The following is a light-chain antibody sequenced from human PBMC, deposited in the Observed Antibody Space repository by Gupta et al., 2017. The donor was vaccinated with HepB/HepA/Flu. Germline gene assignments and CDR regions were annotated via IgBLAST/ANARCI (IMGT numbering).Light chain of an antibody. V-gene: IGLV2-11*01. CDR1: SSDIGGYNH. J-gene: IGLJ3*02. Sequence: QSALTQPRPVSGSPGPSVTISCTGTSSDIGGYNHVSWYQQHPGKVPKVMIYDVNKRPSGVPDRFSGSKSGNTASLTISGLQAEDEADYYCCSYGGSYSFWVFGGGTKLTVL. CDR3: CSYGGSYSFWV. CDR2: DVN.